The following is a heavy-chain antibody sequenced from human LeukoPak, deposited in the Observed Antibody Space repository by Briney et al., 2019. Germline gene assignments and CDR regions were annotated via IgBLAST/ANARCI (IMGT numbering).Heavy chain of an antibody. CDR3: ARGYKDIVVVPAAMGVNYYYYYMDV. J-gene: IGHJ6*03. V-gene: IGHV4-34*01. CDR2: INHSGSA. D-gene: IGHD2-2*01. CDR1: GGSFSGYY. Sequence: SEILSLTCAVYGGSFSGYYWSWIRQPPGKGLEWIGEINHSGSANYNPSLKSRVTISVDTSKNQFSLKLSSVTAADTAVYYCARGYKDIVVVPAAMGVNYYYYYMDVRGKGTTVTVSS.